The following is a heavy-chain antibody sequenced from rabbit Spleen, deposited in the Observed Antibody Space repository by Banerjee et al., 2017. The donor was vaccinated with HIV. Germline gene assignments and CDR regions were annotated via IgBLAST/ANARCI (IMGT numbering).Heavy chain of an antibody. CDR3: ARDLTGIIGWNFYL. CDR1: GFSFSSGDD. CDR2: INTYTVKS. V-gene: IGHV1S40*01. J-gene: IGHJ3*01. Sequence: QSLEESGGGLVKPGASLTLTCKASGFSFSSGDDMCWVRQAPGKGLEWIACINTYTVKSVYASWATGRFTFSRTSSTTVTLQMTSLTAADTAAYFCARDLTGIIGWNFYLWGQGTLVTVS. D-gene: IGHD1-1*01.